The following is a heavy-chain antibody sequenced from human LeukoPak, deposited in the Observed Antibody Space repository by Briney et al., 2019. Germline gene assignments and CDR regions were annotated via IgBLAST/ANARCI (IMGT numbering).Heavy chain of an antibody. V-gene: IGHV4-59*08. J-gene: IGHJ6*03. Sequence: PSETLSLTCTVSGGSISSYYWSWIRQPPGKGLEWIGYIYYSGSTNYNPSLKCRVTISVDTSKNQFSLKLSSVTAADTAVYYCARQYYYYYMDVWGKGTTVTVSS. CDR2: IYYSGST. CDR3: ARQYYYYYMDV. CDR1: GGSISSYY.